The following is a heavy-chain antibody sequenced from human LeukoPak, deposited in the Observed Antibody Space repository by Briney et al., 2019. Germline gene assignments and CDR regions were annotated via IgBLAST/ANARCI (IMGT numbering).Heavy chain of an antibody. V-gene: IGHV1-69*13. CDR2: IIPIFGTA. CDR3: VTAMTPCGMDV. Sequence: ASVKVSYKASGGTFSSYAISWVRQAPGQGLEWMGGIIPIFGTANYAQKSQRRVTITPDESTSTAYMELSSLRTEDTAVYYCVTAMTPCGMDVWGKGTTVTVSS. CDR1: GGTFSSYA. J-gene: IGHJ6*04. D-gene: IGHD2-2*01.